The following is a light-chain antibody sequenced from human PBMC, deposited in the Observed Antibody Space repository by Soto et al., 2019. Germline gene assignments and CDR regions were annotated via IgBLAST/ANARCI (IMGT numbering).Light chain of an antibody. V-gene: IGLV1-44*01. CDR1: NSNVGVNT. CDR2: NNN. CDR3: ATWDVSLTAWV. J-gene: IGLJ3*02. Sequence: QSVLTQPPSASGTPGQRVTISCSGSNSNVGVNTVGWFQHLPRAAPKLLIYNNNERPSGVPDRFSASQSGTSASLAIIGLQSEDEGDYYCATWDVSLTAWVFGGGTKLTVL.